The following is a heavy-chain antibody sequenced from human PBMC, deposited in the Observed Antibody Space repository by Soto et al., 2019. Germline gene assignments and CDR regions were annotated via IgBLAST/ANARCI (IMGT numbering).Heavy chain of an antibody. CDR1: GGSISSGDYY. D-gene: IGHD3-22*01. V-gene: IGHV4-30-4*01. CDR2: IYYSGST. CDR3: ARAPRWYYYDSSGLYYFDY. Sequence: SETLSLTCPVSGGSISSGDYYWSWIRPPPGKGLEWIGYIYYSGSTYYNPSLKSRVTISVDTSKNQFSLKLSSVTAADTAVYYCARAPRWYYYDSSGLYYFDYWGQGTLVTVS. J-gene: IGHJ4*02.